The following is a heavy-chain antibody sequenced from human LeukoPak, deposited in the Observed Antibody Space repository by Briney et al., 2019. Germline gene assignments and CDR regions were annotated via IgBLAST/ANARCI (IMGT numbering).Heavy chain of an antibody. CDR3: ARAPSGYCSSTSCFNLDY. V-gene: IGHV1-46*01. CDR1: GYTFTSYY. D-gene: IGHD2-2*03. J-gene: IGHJ4*02. Sequence: ASMKVSCKASGYTFTSYYMHWVRQAPGQGLEWMGIINPSGGSTSYAQKFQGRVTMTRDTSTSTVYMELSSLRSEDTAVYYCARAPSGYCSSTSCFNLDYWGQGTLVTVSS. CDR2: INPSGGST.